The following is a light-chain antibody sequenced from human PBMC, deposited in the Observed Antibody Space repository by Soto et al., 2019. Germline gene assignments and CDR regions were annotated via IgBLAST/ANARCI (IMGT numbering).Light chain of an antibody. CDR3: QRYDTSWWT. Sequence: EIVLTQSPGTLSLSPGERATLSCSASQSVSSKYLAWYQQKPGQAPRLLIYGSSSRANGIPARFSGSGSGTDFNLTISRPELEDLAMYYCQRYDTSWWTFGQGTKVEIK. V-gene: IGKV3-20*01. CDR1: QSVSSKY. J-gene: IGKJ1*01. CDR2: GSS.